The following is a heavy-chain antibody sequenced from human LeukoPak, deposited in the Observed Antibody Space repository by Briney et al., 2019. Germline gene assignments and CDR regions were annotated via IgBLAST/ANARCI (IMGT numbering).Heavy chain of an antibody. CDR2: IWYDGSNK. CDR1: GFTFSSYG. D-gene: IGHD1-26*01. CDR3: ARERMGRYYFDY. Sequence: GGSLRLSCAASGFTFSSYGMHWVRQAPGKGLEWVAVIWYDGSNKYYADSVKGRFTISRDNSKNTLYLQMNSLRAEDTAVYYCARERMGRYYFDYWGREPWSPSPQ. V-gene: IGHV3-33*01. J-gene: IGHJ4*02.